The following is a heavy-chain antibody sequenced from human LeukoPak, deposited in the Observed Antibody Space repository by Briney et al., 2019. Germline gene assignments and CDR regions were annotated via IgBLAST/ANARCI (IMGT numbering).Heavy chain of an antibody. V-gene: IGHV4-39*07. D-gene: IGHD6-13*01. J-gene: IGHJ4*02. Sequence: SETLSLTCTVSGGSISSSSYYWGWIRQPPGKGLEWIGSIYYSGSTYYNPSLKSRVTISVDTSKNQFSLKLSSVTAADTAVYYCASVRTTDQQQLVLTPYYFDYWGQGTLVTVSS. CDR3: ASVRTTDQQQLVLTPYYFDY. CDR2: IYYSGST. CDR1: GGSISSSSYY.